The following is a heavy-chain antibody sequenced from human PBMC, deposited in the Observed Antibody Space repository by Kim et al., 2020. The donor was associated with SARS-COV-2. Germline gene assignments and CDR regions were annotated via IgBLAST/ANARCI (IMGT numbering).Heavy chain of an antibody. V-gene: IGHV3-74*01. CDR3: VRGYSCWKGVDF. CDR1: GFTFSSYW. J-gene: IGHJ4*02. CDR2: IYSDGSST. D-gene: IGHD6-19*01. Sequence: GGSLRLSCAASGFTFSSYWMHWVRQPPGKGLVWVSHIYSDGSSTNYADSVKGRFTVSGDNAKNTLYLQMNNLRAEDTAVYYCVRGYSCWKGVDFWGQGTLVTVSS.